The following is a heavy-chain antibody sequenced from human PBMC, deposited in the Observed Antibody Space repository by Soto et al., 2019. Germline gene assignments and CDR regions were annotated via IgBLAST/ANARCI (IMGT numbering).Heavy chain of an antibody. Sequence: NPSETLSLTCTVSGGSISSSSYYWGWIRQPPGKGLEWIGSIYYSGSTYYNPSLKSRVTISVDTSKNQFSLKLSSVTAADTAVYYCARQGHSYGSPLYFDYWGQGTLVTVSS. CDR3: ARQGHSYGSPLYFDY. J-gene: IGHJ4*02. D-gene: IGHD5-18*01. CDR2: IYYSGST. V-gene: IGHV4-39*01. CDR1: GGSISSSSYY.